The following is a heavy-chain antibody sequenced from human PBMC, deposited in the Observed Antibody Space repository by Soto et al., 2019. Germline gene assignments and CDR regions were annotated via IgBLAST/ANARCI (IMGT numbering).Heavy chain of an antibody. CDR2: INHSGST. J-gene: IGHJ1*01. D-gene: IGHD6-19*01. CDR1: GGSFSGYY. CDR3: ARGLYSSGWYTAAPFGYFQH. V-gene: IGHV4-34*01. Sequence: QVQLQQWGAGLLKPSETLSLTCAVYGGSFSGYYWSWIRQPPGKGLEWIGEINHSGSTNYNPSLKSRVTISVDTSKHQFSLKLSSVTAADTAVYYCARGLYSSGWYTAAPFGYFQHWGQGPLVTVSS.